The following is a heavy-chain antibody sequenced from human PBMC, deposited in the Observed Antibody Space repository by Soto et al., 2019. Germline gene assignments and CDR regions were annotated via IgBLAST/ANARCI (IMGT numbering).Heavy chain of an antibody. CDR1: GGSISSGGYY. CDR2: IFYSGST. Sequence: SETLSLTCTVSGGSISSGGYYWSWIRQHPGKGLEWIGYIFYSGSTYYNPSLKSRVSISVDMSKNQLSLKLNSVTAADTAVYYCARAYYAMDVWGQGTTLTVS. CDR3: ARAYYAMDV. J-gene: IGHJ6*02. D-gene: IGHD3-16*01. V-gene: IGHV4-31*03.